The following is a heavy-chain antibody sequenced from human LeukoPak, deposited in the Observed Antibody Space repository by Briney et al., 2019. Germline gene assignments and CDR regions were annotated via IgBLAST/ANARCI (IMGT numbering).Heavy chain of an antibody. CDR1: GFTFTSSG. CDR3: ARVGSSSNPPRPLYDY. Sequence: PGGSLRLSCSASGFTFTSSGMSWVRQAPGKGLEWVSAISGSGGSTYYADSVRGRLTISRDNSKNTLYLQMNSLRAEDTAVYYCARVGSSSNPPRPLYDYWGQGTLVTVSS. D-gene: IGHD3-16*02. CDR2: ISGSGGST. V-gene: IGHV3-23*01. J-gene: IGHJ4*02.